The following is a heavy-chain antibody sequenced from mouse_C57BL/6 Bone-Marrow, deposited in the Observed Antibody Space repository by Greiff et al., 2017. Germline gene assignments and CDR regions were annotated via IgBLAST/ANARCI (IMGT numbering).Heavy chain of an antibody. CDR2: IWTGGGT. CDR1: GFSLTSYA. V-gene: IGHV2-9-1*01. CDR3: ARRCDYGGYLYFDV. Sequence: VQVVESGPGLVAPSQSLSITCTVSGFSLTSYAISWVRQPPGKGLEWLGVIWTGGGTNYNSALNSRLSISKDNSKSQVFLKMNSLQTDDTARYYCARRCDYGGYLYFDVWGTGTTVTVSS. D-gene: IGHD2-4*01. J-gene: IGHJ1*03.